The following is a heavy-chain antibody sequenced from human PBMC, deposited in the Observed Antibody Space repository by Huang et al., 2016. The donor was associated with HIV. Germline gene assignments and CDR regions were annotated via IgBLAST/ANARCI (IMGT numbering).Heavy chain of an antibody. V-gene: IGHV3-74*01. CDR2: INSDGSST. CDR3: ARDSQQWLVEDY. Sequence: EVQLVESGGGLVQPGGSLRLSGAASGFTFSSYWMHWVRQAPGKGVVWVSRINSDGSSTSYADAVKGRFTISRDNAKNTLYLQMNSLRAEDTAVYYCARDSQQWLVEDYWGQGTLVTVSS. J-gene: IGHJ4*02. CDR1: GFTFSSYW. D-gene: IGHD6-19*01.